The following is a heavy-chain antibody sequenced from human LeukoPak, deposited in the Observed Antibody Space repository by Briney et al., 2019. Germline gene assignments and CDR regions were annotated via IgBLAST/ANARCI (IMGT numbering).Heavy chain of an antibody. CDR3: ARGRLGGNS. V-gene: IGHV4-59*08. CDR2: IYYSGST. Sequence: KTSETLSLTCTVSGGSITNYYWNWIRQPPGKGLEWIGSIYYSGSTNYNPSLKSRVTMSGDTSKNQFSLQLNSVTAADTAVYYCARGRLGGNSWGQGTLVTVSS. J-gene: IGHJ4*02. D-gene: IGHD3-10*01. CDR1: GGSITNYY.